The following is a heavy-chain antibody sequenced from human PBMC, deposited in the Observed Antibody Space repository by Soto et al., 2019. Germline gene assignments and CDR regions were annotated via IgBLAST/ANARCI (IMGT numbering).Heavy chain of an antibody. J-gene: IGHJ4*02. CDR3: ATALIEYSSSPYDY. Sequence: EVQLLESGGGLVQPGGSLRLSCAASGFTFSSYAMSWVRQAPGKGLEWVSAISGSGGSTYYADSVKGRFTISRDNSENTLYLQMNSLRAEDTAVYYCATALIEYSSSPYDYWGQGTLVTVSS. CDR2: ISGSGGST. D-gene: IGHD6-6*01. V-gene: IGHV3-23*01. CDR1: GFTFSSYA.